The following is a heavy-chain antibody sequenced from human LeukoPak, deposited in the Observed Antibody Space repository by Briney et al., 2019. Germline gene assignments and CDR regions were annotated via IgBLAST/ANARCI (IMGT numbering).Heavy chain of an antibody. J-gene: IGHJ6*02. V-gene: IGHV1-46*01. CDR2: INPSGGST. CDR3: ARSEYYGSGSYQYYYYGMDV. CDR1: GYTFTSYY. D-gene: IGHD3-10*01. Sequence: GASVKVSCKASGYTFTSYYMHRVRQAPGQGLEWMGIINPSGGSTSYAQKFQGRVTMTRDTSTSTVYMELSSLRSEDTAVYYCARSEYYGSGSYQYYYYGMDVWGQGTTVTVSS.